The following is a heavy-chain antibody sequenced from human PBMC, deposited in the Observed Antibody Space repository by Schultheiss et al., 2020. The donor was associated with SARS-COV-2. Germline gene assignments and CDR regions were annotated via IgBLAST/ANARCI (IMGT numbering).Heavy chain of an antibody. J-gene: IGHJ4*02. CDR3: AKGDGYNSEVFDY. Sequence: SCAASGFTFSSYGMHWVRQAPGKGLEWVAVISYDGSNKYYADSVKGRFTISRDNSKNTLYLQMNSLRAEDTAVYYCAKGDGYNSEVFDYWGQGTLVTVSS. CDR1: GFTFSSYG. V-gene: IGHV3-30*18. D-gene: IGHD5-24*01. CDR2: ISYDGSNK.